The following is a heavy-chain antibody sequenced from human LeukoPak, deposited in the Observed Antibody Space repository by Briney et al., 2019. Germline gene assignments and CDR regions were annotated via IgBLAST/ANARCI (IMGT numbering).Heavy chain of an antibody. V-gene: IGHV4-59*01. Sequence: ASETLSLTCTVSGGSISSYYWSWIRQPPGKGLEWIGYIYYSGSTNYNPSLKSRVTISVDTPKNQFSLELSSVTAADTAVYYRARDQRYCSGGSCYSVFSWGYWGQGTLVTVSS. J-gene: IGHJ4*02. CDR1: GGSISSYY. CDR2: IYYSGST. D-gene: IGHD2-15*01. CDR3: ARDQRYCSGGSCYSVFSWGY.